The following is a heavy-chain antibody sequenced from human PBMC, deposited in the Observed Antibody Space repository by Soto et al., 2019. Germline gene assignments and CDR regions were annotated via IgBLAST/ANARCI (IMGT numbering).Heavy chain of an antibody. CDR1: GYTFTGYF. D-gene: IGHD3-3*01. V-gene: IGHV1-2*02. CDR3: ARGGGTILAPLP. J-gene: IGHJ5*02. CDR2: INPNSGAT. Sequence: QVQLVQSGAEVKKPGASVKVSCKASGYTFTGYFMHWGRQAPGQGLEWMGWINPNSGATKYAQKFQGRVTLSRDTSIRTDYMALTGLRSDDTAVYYCARGGGTILAPLPWGQGTQVTVSS.